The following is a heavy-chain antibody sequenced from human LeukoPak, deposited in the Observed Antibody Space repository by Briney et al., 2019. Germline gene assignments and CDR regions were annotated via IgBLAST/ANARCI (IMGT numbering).Heavy chain of an antibody. CDR3: ARHLQQWFGEPHPEDY. CDR2: ISSSGSTI. CDR1: GFTFSSYE. J-gene: IGHJ4*02. Sequence: GGSLRLSCAASGFTFSSYEMNWVRQAPGKGLEWVSYISSSGSTIYYADSVKGRFTISRDNAKNSLYLQMNSLRAEDTAVYYCARHLQQWFGEPHPEDYWGRGTLVTVSS. V-gene: IGHV3-48*03. D-gene: IGHD3-10*01.